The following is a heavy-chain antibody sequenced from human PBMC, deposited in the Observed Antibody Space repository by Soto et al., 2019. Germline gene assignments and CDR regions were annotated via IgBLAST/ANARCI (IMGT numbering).Heavy chain of an antibody. CDR2: ISGSGGST. V-gene: IGHV3-23*01. J-gene: IGHJ6*02. CDR3: AKGGYGGPPGSYYGMDV. D-gene: IGHD4-17*01. CDR1: GFTFSSYA. Sequence: EVQLLESGGGLVQPGGSLRLSCAASGFTFSSYAMSWVRQAPGKGLEWVSAISGSGGSTYYADSVKGRFTISRDNSKNTLYLQMNSLRAEDTAVYDCAKGGYGGPPGSYYGMDVWGQGTTVTVSS.